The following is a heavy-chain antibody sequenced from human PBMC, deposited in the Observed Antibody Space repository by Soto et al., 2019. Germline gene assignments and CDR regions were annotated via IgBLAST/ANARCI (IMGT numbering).Heavy chain of an antibody. CDR2: IYHSGST. Sequence: QLQLQESGPGLVTLSETLSLTCSVSGGSISSSSYFWRWIRQPPGKGLEWIGSIYHSGSTYYNPSLKSRVTISVDTSKNQFSLKLSSVTAADTAVYYCARSARYYYYYMDVWGKGTTVTVSS. J-gene: IGHJ6*03. CDR1: GGSISSSSYF. CDR3: ARSARYYYYYMDV. V-gene: IGHV4-39*01.